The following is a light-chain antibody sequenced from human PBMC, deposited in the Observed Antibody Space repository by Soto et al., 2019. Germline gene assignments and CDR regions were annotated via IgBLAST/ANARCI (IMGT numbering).Light chain of an antibody. CDR1: QSISSW. CDR3: QQYNSSPYT. Sequence: DIQMTQSPSTLSASVGDRVTITCRASQSISSWLAWYQQKPGKAPKLLIYDASSLESGVPSRFSGSGSGTEFTLTISSLQPDYFATYYCQQYNSSPYTFGQGTKLEIK. CDR2: DAS. J-gene: IGKJ2*01. V-gene: IGKV1-5*01.